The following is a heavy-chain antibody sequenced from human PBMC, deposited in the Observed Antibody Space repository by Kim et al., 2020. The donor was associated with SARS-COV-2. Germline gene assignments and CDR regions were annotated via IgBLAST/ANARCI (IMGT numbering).Heavy chain of an antibody. CDR1: GFTFTNYV. Sequence: ASVKVSCKASGFTFTNYVIHWVRQAPGQRLELMCWINAGNGNTKYSQKFQVRITITRDSSASAAYMELSSLRSEDTAIYYCGRGEIGYCSSTTCSDAFDIWGQGTMVTVSS. V-gene: IGHV1-3*01. J-gene: IGHJ3*02. CDR2: INAGNGNT. CDR3: GRGEIGYCSSTTCSDAFDI. D-gene: IGHD2-2*01.